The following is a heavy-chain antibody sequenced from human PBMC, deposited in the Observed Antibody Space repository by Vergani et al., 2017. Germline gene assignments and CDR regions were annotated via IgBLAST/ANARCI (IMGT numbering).Heavy chain of an antibody. CDR1: GFTFDDYA. D-gene: IGHD2-15*01. V-gene: IGHV3-15*01. Sequence: EVQLVESGGGLVQPGRSLRLSCAASGFTFDDYAMHWVRQAPGKGLEWVGRIKSKTDGGTTDYAAPVKGRFTISRDDSKNTLYLQMNSLKTEDTAVYYCTAAGKDIVVVVASFDYWGQGTLVTVSS. J-gene: IGHJ4*02. CDR2: IKSKTDGGTT. CDR3: TAAGKDIVVVVASFDY.